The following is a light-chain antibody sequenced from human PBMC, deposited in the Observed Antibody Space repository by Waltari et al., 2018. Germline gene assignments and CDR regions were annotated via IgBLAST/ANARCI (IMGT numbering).Light chain of an antibody. CDR1: QSVSRP. J-gene: IGKJ1*01. CDR3: QKYGTLPAT. V-gene: IGKV3-20*01. Sequence: EIVLTKSPGTLSLSPGERATLSCRASQSVSRPLAWYQQKPGQAPRLLISDASTRATGIPDRFSGSGSGTDFSLTISRLEPEDFAVYYCQKYGTLPATFGQGTKVEIK. CDR2: DAS.